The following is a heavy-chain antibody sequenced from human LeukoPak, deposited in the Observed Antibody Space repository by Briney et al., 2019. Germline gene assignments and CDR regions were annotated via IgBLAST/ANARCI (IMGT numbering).Heavy chain of an antibody. D-gene: IGHD6-13*01. V-gene: IGHV4-61*02. Sequence: SETLSLTCTVSGGSISSGSYYWSWIRQPAGKGLEWIGRIYTSGSTNYNPSLKSRVTISVDTSKNQFSLKLSSVTAAETAVYYCAREGVGGRIAAAHPYYFDYWGQGTLVTVSS. CDR3: AREGVGGRIAAAHPYYFDY. J-gene: IGHJ4*02. CDR1: GGSISSGSYY. CDR2: IYTSGST.